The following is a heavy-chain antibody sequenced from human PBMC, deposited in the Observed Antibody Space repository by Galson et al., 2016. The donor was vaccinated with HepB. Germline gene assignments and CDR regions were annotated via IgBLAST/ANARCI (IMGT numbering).Heavy chain of an antibody. V-gene: IGHV4-31*02. J-gene: IGHJ5*02. CDR3: VRYNSRSSTGEWFDP. Sequence: NWVRQHPGKGLEWIGYIYHTGSTDYNPSLKSRVTISVDTSKSQISLNLRSVAAADTAVYYCVRYNSRSSTGEWFDPWGQGTLVTVSS. D-gene: IGHD6-6*01. CDR2: IYHTGST.